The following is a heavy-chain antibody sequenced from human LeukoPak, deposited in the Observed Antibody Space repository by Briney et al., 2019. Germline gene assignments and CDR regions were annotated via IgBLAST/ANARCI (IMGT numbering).Heavy chain of an antibody. CDR2: ISGSGGST. CDR3: ARDRYCGGDCYVLGGLDI. D-gene: IGHD2-21*02. J-gene: IGHJ3*02. V-gene: IGHV3-23*01. CDR1: GFTFSSYG. Sequence: PGGSLRLSCAASGFTFSSYGMSWVRQAPGKGLEWVSAISGSGGSTYYADSVKGRFTISRDNAKNSLYLQMNSLRAEDTAVYYCARDRYCGGDCYVLGGLDIWGQGTMVTVSS.